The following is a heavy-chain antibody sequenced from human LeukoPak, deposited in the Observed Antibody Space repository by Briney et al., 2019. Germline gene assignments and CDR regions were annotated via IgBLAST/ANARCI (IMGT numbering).Heavy chain of an antibody. CDR3: ARIRVNTAMDSPTIAY. D-gene: IGHD5-18*01. Sequence: SGPTLVNPTQTLTLTCTFSGFSLSTSGMCVSWIRQPPGKALEWLARIDWDDDKYYSTSLKTRLTISKDTSKNQVVLTMTNMDPVDTATYYCARIRVNTAMDSPTIAYWGQGTLVTVSS. J-gene: IGHJ4*02. V-gene: IGHV2-70*11. CDR2: IDWDDDK. CDR1: GFSLSTSGMC.